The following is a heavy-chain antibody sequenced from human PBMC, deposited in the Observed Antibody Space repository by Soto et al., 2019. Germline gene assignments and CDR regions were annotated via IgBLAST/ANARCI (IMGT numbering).Heavy chain of an antibody. V-gene: IGHV3-30-3*01. CDR3: AGESPHFFDYYDSSGYLRWFDP. Sequence: GGSLRLSCAASGFTFSSYAMHWVRQAPGKGLEWVAVISYDGSNKYYADSVKGRFTISRDNSKNTLYLQMNSLRAEDTAVYYCAGESPHFFDYYDSSGYLRWFDPWGQGTLVTVSS. CDR1: GFTFSSYA. CDR2: ISYDGSNK. J-gene: IGHJ5*02. D-gene: IGHD3-22*01.